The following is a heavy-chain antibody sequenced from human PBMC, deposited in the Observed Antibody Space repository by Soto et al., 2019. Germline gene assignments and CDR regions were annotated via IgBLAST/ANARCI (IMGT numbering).Heavy chain of an antibody. CDR1: GGSISSSSYY. CDR2: IYYSGST. J-gene: IGHJ4*02. CDR3: ASTSWKGIYYYGSGSYAY. D-gene: IGHD3-10*01. V-gene: IGHV4-39*01. Sequence: QLQLQESGPGLVKPSETLSLTCTVSGGSISSSSYYWGWIRQPPGKGLEWIGSIYYSGSTYYNPSLKSRVTISVDTSKNQFSLKLSSVTAADTAVYYCASTSWKGIYYYGSGSYAYWGQGTLVTVSS.